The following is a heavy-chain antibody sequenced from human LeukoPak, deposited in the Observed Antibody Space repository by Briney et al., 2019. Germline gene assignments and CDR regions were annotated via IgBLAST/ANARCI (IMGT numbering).Heavy chain of an antibody. D-gene: IGHD6-13*01. Sequence: PSETLSLTCTVSGGSISSYYWSWIRQPPGKGLEWIGYIYYSGSTNYNPSLKSRVTISVDTSKNQFSLKLSSMTAADTAMYYCARRGVRSSSWENYFDYWGQGTLVTVSS. CDR2: IYYSGST. J-gene: IGHJ4*02. CDR1: GGSISSYY. V-gene: IGHV4-59*08. CDR3: ARRGVRSSSWENYFDY.